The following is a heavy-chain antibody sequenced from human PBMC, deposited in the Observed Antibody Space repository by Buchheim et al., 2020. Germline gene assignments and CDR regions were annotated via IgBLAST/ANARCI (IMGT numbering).Heavy chain of an antibody. CDR2: ISYDGSNK. Sequence: QVQLVESGGGVVQPGRSLRLSCAASGFTFSSYGMHWVRQAPGKGLEWVAVISYDGSNKYYADSVKGRFTISRDNSKNTLYLQMNSLRDEDTAVYYCARDLWPHPWGQGTL. CDR3: ARDLWPHP. V-gene: IGHV3-30*03. CDR1: GFTFSSYG. D-gene: IGHD3-10*01. J-gene: IGHJ5*02.